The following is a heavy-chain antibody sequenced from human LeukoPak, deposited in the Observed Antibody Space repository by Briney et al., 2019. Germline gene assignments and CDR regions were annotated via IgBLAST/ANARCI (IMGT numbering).Heavy chain of an antibody. CDR2: ISWYRGSI. Sequence: GGSLRLSCAASGFTLDDYAMHCVRQAPGKGLEWVSGISWYRGSIGYADSVKGRFTISRDNAKNSLYLQMNSLRAEHTALYYCAKDYYYDSSGYYWAPGDYWGQGTLVTVSS. V-gene: IGHV3-9*01. J-gene: IGHJ4*02. D-gene: IGHD3-22*01. CDR3: AKDYYYDSSGYYWAPGDY. CDR1: GFTLDDYA.